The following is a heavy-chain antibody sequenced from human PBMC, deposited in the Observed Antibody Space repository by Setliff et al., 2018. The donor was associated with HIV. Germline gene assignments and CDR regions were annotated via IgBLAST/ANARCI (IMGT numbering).Heavy chain of an antibody. V-gene: IGHV1-69*06. CDR2: IIPIFETT. CDR3: ARGQGVHFWVNDAFDI. D-gene: IGHD3-10*01. CDR1: GYTFSSYE. Sequence: SVKVSCKASGYTFSSYEISWVRQAPGQGLEWLGGIIPIFETTNYAQKFQGRVTITADKSTSTIYMELSSLRSDDTAVYYCARGQGVHFWVNDAFDIWGQGTMVTVSS. J-gene: IGHJ3*02.